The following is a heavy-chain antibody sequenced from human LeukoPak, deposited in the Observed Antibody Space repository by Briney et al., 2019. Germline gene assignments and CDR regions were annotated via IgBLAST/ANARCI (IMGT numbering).Heavy chain of an antibody. J-gene: IGHJ2*01. CDR1: GITLSNYG. Sequence: GGSLRLSCAVSGITLSNYGMSWVRQAPGKGLEWVAGISDSGGRTNYADSVKGRLTISRDNPKNTLYLQMNSLRAEDSAVYFCAKDAEPGDYGDYGWYFDLWGRGTLVTVSS. CDR2: ISDSGGRT. V-gene: IGHV3-23*01. CDR3: AKDAEPGDYGDYGWYFDL. D-gene: IGHD4-17*01.